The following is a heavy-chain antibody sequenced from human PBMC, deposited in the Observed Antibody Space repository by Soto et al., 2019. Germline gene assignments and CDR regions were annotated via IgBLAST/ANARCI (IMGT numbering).Heavy chain of an antibody. CDR2: INAGNGNT. J-gene: IGHJ4*02. CDR1: GYTYTSYA. CDR3: ARSIVVVTALDY. Sequence: ASVKVSCKASGYTYTSYAMHWVRPAPGQRLEWMGWINAGNGNTKYSQKFQGRVTITRDTSASTAYMELSSLRSEDTAVYYCARSIVVVTALDYWGQGTLVTVSS. V-gene: IGHV1-3*01. D-gene: IGHD2-21*02.